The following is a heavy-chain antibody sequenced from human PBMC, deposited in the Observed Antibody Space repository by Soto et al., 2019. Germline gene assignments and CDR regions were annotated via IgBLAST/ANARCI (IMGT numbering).Heavy chain of an antibody. D-gene: IGHD2-21*02. CDR3: ATDSAAYCAGACSAGY. J-gene: IGHJ4*02. CDR1: GFTFSSYG. V-gene: IGHV3-30*03. Sequence: PGGSLRLSCAASGFTFSSYGMHWVRQAPGKGLEWVAVISCDGSNKYYGDSVKGRFTISRDNSKNTLYLQMNSLRAEDTAVYYCATDSAAYCAGACSAGYWGRGPLVTVAS. CDR2: ISCDGSNK.